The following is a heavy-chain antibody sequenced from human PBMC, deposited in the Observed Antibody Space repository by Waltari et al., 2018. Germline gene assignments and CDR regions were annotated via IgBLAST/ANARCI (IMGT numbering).Heavy chain of an antibody. V-gene: IGHV4-38-2*01. Sequence: QVQLQESGPGLVKPSETLSLTCAVSGYSISSGYYWGWIRQPPGKGLEWIGSIYHSGSTYYNPSLKSRVTISVDTSKNQFSLKLSSVTAADTAVYYCARTRSWITMVQGAINWFDPWGQGTLVTVSS. CDR1: GYSISSGYY. J-gene: IGHJ5*02. D-gene: IGHD3-10*01. CDR3: ARTRSWITMVQGAINWFDP. CDR2: IYHSGST.